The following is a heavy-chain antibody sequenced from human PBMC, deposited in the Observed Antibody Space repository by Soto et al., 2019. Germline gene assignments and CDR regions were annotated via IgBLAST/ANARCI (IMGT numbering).Heavy chain of an antibody. Sequence: GSLRLSCAASGFTVSGHYMSWVRQAPGKGLEWVSVIYSGGSTYYADSVKGRFTISRDNSKNTLYLQMNSLRAEDTAVYYCARDRSSSWNGVWFDPWGQGTLVTVSS. D-gene: IGHD6-13*01. V-gene: IGHV3-53*01. J-gene: IGHJ5*02. CDR2: IYSGGST. CDR1: GFTVSGHY. CDR3: ARDRSSSWNGVWFDP.